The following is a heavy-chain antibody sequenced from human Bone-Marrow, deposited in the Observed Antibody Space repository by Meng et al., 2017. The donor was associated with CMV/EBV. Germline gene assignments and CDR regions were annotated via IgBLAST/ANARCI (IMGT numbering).Heavy chain of an antibody. J-gene: IGHJ4*02. D-gene: IGHD3-3*01. V-gene: IGHV3-74*01. CDR1: GFTLSSYW. Sequence: GESLKISCAASGFTLSSYWMHWVRQAPGKGLVWVSRINSDGSITNYADSVKGRFTISRDNAKNTLYLQINSLRDEDTAVYYCTTGVERFLEWLFYWGQGTLVTVSS. CDR2: INSDGSIT. CDR3: TTGVERFLEWLFY.